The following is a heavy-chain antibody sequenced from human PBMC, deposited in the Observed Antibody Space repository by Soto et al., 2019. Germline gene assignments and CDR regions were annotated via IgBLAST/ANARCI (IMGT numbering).Heavy chain of an antibody. CDR1: GFNFRGYW. D-gene: IGHD2-2*01. CDR2: MNDDGSEI. J-gene: IGHJ1*01. V-gene: IGHV3-7*01. Sequence: EVQLVESGGALVQPGGSLRISCVVSGFNFRGYWMSWVRQAPGKGLAWVATMNDDGSEIYYVGSVKCRFASSRDNDENSLHLQMNYVSSEDPGVYFCARAVGFDYANWCQGNLATVSS. CDR3: ARAVGFDYAN.